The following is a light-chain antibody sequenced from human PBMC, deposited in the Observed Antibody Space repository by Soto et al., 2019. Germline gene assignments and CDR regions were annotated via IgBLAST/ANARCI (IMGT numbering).Light chain of an antibody. Sequence: EIVMTQSPAILSMSPGERATLSCRASQNFGTSLAWYQQIPGQAPRLLMYGASTRATSIPARFSGSGSGTEFTLTISSLQSEDFAVYYWQQYNNRPPMYTFGQGTKLEIK. V-gene: IGKV3-15*01. CDR3: QQYNNRPPMYT. CDR1: QNFGTS. J-gene: IGKJ2*01. CDR2: GAS.